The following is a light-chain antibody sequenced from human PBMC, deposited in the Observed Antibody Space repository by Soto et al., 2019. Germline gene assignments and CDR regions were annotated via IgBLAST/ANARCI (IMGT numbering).Light chain of an antibody. Sequence: QSVLTQPPSASGSPGQSVTISCTGTSSDVGGYNYVSWYQQRPGKAPKLMIYEVSKRPSGVPDRFSGSKSGNTASLTVSGLQAEDEADYYCSPYAGSNNYVFGTGTKVTVL. CDR1: SSDVGGYNY. CDR3: SPYAGSNNYV. J-gene: IGLJ1*01. CDR2: EVS. V-gene: IGLV2-8*01.